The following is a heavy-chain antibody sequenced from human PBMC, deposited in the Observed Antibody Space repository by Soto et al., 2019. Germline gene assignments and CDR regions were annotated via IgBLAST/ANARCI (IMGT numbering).Heavy chain of an antibody. V-gene: IGHV4-59*01. CDR2: IDDTGST. Sequence: QVQLQESGPGLVKPSETLSLTCTVSGDSISSSYWNWIRQAPGKGLEWIGYIDDTGSTNYNPSLTSRVTLSVDLSNNPYSLKLISVSAADTAVYYCARVVLEWLLRDSYYYYMDVWGIGTTVTVSS. CDR3: ARVVLEWLLRDSYYYYMDV. J-gene: IGHJ6*03. D-gene: IGHD3-3*01. CDR1: GDSISSSY.